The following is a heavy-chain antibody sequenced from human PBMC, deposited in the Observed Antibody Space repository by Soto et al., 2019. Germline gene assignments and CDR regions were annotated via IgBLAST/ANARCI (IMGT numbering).Heavy chain of an antibody. CDR3: AKDLQYSVYDYYYYYGMDV. Sequence: EVQLLESGGGLVQPGGSLRLSCAASGFTFSGYAMTWVRQAPGTGLEWVSAISGSGGATYYADSVKGRFTVSRDNFKNTLYLQMNSLRAEDTAVYYCAKDLQYSVYDYYYYYGMDVWGQGTTVTVSS. CDR2: ISGSGGAT. V-gene: IGHV3-23*01. CDR1: GFTFSGYA. J-gene: IGHJ6*02. D-gene: IGHD5-12*01.